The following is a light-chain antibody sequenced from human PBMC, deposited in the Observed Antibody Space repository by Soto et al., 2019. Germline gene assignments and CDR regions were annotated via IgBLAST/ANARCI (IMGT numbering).Light chain of an antibody. CDR3: GTWDTSLSAGV. CDR2: DNN. V-gene: IGLV1-51*01. J-gene: IGLJ2*01. CDR1: SSNIGDNY. Sequence: QSVLTQPHSGSAAPGQKVSISCSGSSSNIGDNYVSWYQQFPGTAPKLLIYDNNKRPSGIPDRFSGSASGTSATLGITGLQTGDEADYYCGTWDTSLSAGVFGGGTKLPS.